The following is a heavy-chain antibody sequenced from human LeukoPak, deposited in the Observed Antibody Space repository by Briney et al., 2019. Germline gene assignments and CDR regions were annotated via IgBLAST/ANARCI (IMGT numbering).Heavy chain of an antibody. CDR2: LYHSGSA. CDR1: GCSISSSYY. V-gene: IGHV4-38-2*02. D-gene: IGHD3-22*01. CDR3: ARDARQFYYDSSGYFYDS. J-gene: IGHJ5*01. Sequence: PSETLSLTCAVSGCSISSSYYWAWIRQPPGKGLEWIGSLYHSGSAYYNSSLKSRVTISADTSKNQFSLRVRSVTAADTAVYFCARDARQFYYDSSGYFYDSWGQGTLVTASS.